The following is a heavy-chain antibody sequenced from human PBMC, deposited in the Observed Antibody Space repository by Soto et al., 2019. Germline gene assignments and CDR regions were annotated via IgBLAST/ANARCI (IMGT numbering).Heavy chain of an antibody. J-gene: IGHJ4*02. CDR3: ARDGYDGSGSPYPAY. CDR1: GGSMSEYF. D-gene: IGHD3-10*01. V-gene: IGHV4-59*01. Sequence: SETLSLTCSVSGGSMSEYFWSWIRQSPGKGLEWIGYIYYLGSTDYNPSLKSRVTISVDTSKRQFSLRLTSVTAVDTAVYYCARDGYDGSGSPYPAYWGPGTQVTVSS. CDR2: IYYLGST.